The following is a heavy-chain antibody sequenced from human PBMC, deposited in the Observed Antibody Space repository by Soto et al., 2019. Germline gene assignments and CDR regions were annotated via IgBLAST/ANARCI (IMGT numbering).Heavy chain of an antibody. V-gene: IGHV3-30*18. CDR2: ISYDGSNK. Sequence: QVQLVESGGGVVQPGRSLRLSCAASGFTFSSYGMHWVRQAPGKGLEWVAIISYDGSNKYYADSVKGRFTISRDNSKNTLYLQMNSLRADDTAVYSCAKESEDFWGQGTLVTVSS. CDR1: GFTFSSYG. CDR3: AKESEDF. J-gene: IGHJ4*02.